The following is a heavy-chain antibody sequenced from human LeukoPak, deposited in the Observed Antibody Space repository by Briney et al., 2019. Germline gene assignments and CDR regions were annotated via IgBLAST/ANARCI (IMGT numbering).Heavy chain of an antibody. J-gene: IGHJ3*02. D-gene: IGHD3-22*01. V-gene: IGHV4-30-2*01. CDR1: GGSISSGGYY. CDR3: ARELYYYDSSGYAFDI. CDR2: MYHNGST. Sequence: PSQTLSLTCTVSGGSISSGGYYWSWIRQPPGKGLEWIWYMYHNGSTYYKPSLKSRVIISVDTSKNQFSLKLSSVTAADTAVYYCARELYYYDSSGYAFDIWGQGTMVTVSS.